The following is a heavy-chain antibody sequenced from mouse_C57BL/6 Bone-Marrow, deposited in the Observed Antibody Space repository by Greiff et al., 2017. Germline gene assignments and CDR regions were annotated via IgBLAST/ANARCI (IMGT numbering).Heavy chain of an antibody. J-gene: IGHJ4*01. CDR2: IDPNSGGT. V-gene: IGHV1-72*01. CDR3: ARGSNFNYYAMDY. Sequence: QVQLKQPGAELVKPGASVKLSCKASGYTFTSYWMHWVKQRPGRGLEWIGRIDPNSGGTKYNEKFKSKATLTVDKPSSTAYMQLSSLTSEDSGVYYCARGSNFNYYAMDYWGQGTSVTVSS. D-gene: IGHD2-5*01. CDR1: GYTFTSYW.